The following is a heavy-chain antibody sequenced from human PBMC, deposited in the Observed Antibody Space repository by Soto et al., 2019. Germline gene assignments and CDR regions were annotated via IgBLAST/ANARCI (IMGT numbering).Heavy chain of an antibody. V-gene: IGHV4-39*01. CDR3: ARHSLALRKNNWFDP. D-gene: IGHD3-3*02. CDR1: GDSIISSDFY. J-gene: IGHJ5*02. CDR2: IFYLGSS. Sequence: SETLSLTCTVSGDSIISSDFYWGWVRQPPGKGLGWIGSIFYLGSSYYNPSLKSRVTMSVDTSKNQFSLRLRSVTAADTALYFCARHSLALRKNNWFDPWGQGIMVTVSS.